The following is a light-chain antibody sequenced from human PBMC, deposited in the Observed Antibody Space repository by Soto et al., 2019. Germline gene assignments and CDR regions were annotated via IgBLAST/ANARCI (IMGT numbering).Light chain of an antibody. J-gene: IGLJ2*01. CDR1: TSNFGTKS. CDR2: NSD. V-gene: IGLV1-44*01. CDR3: ASWDDILHGPL. Sequence: QSVLTQPPSASGTPGQRVTISCSGATSNFGTKSVNWYQHLPGAAPRLLIYNSDQRPSGVPDRFSGSKSGTSASLAISGLQSANEGDDFCASWDDILHGPLFGGGTQLTVL.